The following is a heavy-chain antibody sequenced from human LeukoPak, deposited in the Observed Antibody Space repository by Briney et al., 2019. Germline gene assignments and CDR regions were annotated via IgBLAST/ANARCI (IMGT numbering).Heavy chain of an antibody. CDR2: ISGSGGST. CDR1: GFTFSSYA. D-gene: IGHD6-13*01. CDR3: AKGGNWESSSWYHYYYMDV. J-gene: IGHJ6*03. V-gene: IGHV3-23*01. Sequence: GGSLRLSCAASGFTFSSYAMSWVRQAPGGGLEWVSAISGSGGSTYYADSVKGRFTISRDNSKNTLYLQMNSLRAEDTAVYYCAKGGNWESSSWYHYYYMDVWGKGTTVTVSS.